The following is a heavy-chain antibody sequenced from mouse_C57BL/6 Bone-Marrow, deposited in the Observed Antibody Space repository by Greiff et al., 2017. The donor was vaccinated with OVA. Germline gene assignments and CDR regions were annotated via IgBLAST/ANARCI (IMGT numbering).Heavy chain of an antibody. J-gene: IGHJ3*01. D-gene: IGHD1-1*01. CDR2: IYPRSGNT. CDR3: ARSEYYGSSFWFAY. Sequence: QVQLQQSGAELARPGASVKLSCKASGYTFTSYGISWVKQRTGQGLEWIGEIYPRSGNTYYNEKFKGKATLTADKSSSTAYMELRSLTSEDSAVYFCARSEYYGSSFWFAYWGQGTLVTVSA. CDR1: GYTFTSYG. V-gene: IGHV1-81*01.